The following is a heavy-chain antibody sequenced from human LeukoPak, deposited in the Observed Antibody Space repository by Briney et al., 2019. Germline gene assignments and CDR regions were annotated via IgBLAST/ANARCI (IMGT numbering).Heavy chain of an antibody. CDR1: GFTFSSYE. CDR2: ISSSGSTI. V-gene: IGHV3-48*03. D-gene: IGHD3-22*01. J-gene: IGHJ4*02. CDR3: ARGESYYDSSGYSSPPDY. Sequence: GGSLRLSCAASGFTFSSYEMNWVRQAPGKGLELVSYISSSGSTIYYADSVKGRFTISRDNAKNSLYLQMNSLRAEDTAVYYCARGESYYDSSGYSSPPDYWGQGTLVTVSS.